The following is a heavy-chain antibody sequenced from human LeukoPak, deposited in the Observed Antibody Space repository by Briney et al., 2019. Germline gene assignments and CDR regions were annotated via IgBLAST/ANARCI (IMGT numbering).Heavy chain of an antibody. Sequence: GGFLRLSCVVSGFTFKTYSMNWVRQAPGKGLEWVSSISSGGTYVDYADSVKGRFTISRDNAKNSLYLQMNSLRAEDTAVFYCARDPGYSNSPYYLDYWGQGTLVTVSS. V-gene: IGHV3-21*01. CDR1: GFTFKTYS. CDR2: ISSGGTYV. J-gene: IGHJ4*02. D-gene: IGHD5-12*01. CDR3: ARDPGYSNSPYYLDY.